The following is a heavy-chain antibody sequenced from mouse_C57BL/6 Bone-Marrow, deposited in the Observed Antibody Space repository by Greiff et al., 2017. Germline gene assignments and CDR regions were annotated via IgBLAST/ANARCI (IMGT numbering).Heavy chain of an antibody. CDR2: IYPGSGST. D-gene: IGHD1-1*01. J-gene: IGHJ1*03. V-gene: IGHV1-55*01. CDR3: ARKDYGSLWYFDV. Sequence: QVQLQQSGAELVKPGASVKMSCKASGYTFTSYWITWVKQRPGQGLEWIGDIYPGSGSTNYNEKFKSKATLTVDTSSSTAYMQLSSLTSEDSAVYYCARKDYGSLWYFDVWGTGTTVTVSS. CDR1: GYTFTSYW.